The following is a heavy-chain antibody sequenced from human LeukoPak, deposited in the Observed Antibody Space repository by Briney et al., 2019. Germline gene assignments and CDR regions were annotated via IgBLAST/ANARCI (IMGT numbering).Heavy chain of an antibody. Sequence: VASVKVSCKASGGTFSSYAISWVRQAPGQGLEWMGGIIPIFGTANYAQKLQGRVTMTTDTSTSTAYMELRSLRSDDTAVYYCARDIVLMVYGSGRWFDPWGQGTLVTVSS. V-gene: IGHV1-69*05. CDR1: GGTFSSYA. CDR3: ARDIVLMVYGSGRWFDP. CDR2: IIPIFGTA. D-gene: IGHD2-8*01. J-gene: IGHJ5*02.